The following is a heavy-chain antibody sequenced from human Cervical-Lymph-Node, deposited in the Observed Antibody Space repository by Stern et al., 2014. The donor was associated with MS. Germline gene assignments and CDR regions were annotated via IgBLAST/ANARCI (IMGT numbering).Heavy chain of an antibody. J-gene: IGHJ3*01. Sequence: VQLVESGAEVKKPGASVTVSCRTSGYTFIDYYIDWVRQAPGQGVEWMGIINLSDGATTYAQKFQGRVTMTRATSTNTAYMQLGSLTSEDTAVFFCAREGADNDAFDVWGQGTMVTVSS. CDR1: GYTFIDYY. V-gene: IGHV1-46*03. D-gene: IGHD1-26*01. CDR3: AREGADNDAFDV. CDR2: INLSDGAT.